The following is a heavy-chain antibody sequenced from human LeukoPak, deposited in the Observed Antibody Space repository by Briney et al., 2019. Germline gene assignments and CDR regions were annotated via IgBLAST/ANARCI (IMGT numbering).Heavy chain of an antibody. CDR3: AKGSSFYCSTKYYMDV. CDR2: ISGSGGTI. CDR1: GFTFDDYA. Sequence: GGSLRLSCAASGFTFDDYAMSWVRQAPGRGLEWVSGISGSGGTIYYADSVRGRFTISRDNSKNRVYLQMNSLRAEDRAVYYCAKGSSFYCSTKYYMDVWGKGTTVTVSS. V-gene: IGHV3-23*01. J-gene: IGHJ6*03. D-gene: IGHD2-15*01.